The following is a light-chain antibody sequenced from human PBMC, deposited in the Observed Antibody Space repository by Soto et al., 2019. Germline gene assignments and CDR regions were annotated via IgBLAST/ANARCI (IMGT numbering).Light chain of an antibody. CDR2: SAS. J-gene: IGKJ1*01. CDR3: QKYNSAPWT. Sequence: DIQMTQSPSSRSASVGDRVTITCRASQGIAKSLAWYQQKPGKAPKLLIYSASTLQSGVPSRFSGSGSGTDFTLTTSSLQPEDVATYYCQKYNSAPWTFGQGTKVDIK. CDR1: QGIAKS. V-gene: IGKV1-27*01.